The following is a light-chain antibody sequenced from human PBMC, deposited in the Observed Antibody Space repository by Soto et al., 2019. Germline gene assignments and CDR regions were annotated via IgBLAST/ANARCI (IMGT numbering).Light chain of an antibody. CDR2: DVS. Sequence: QSALTQPASVSGSPGQSITISFTGNRRDAGGYKYVSWYPQQPGKAPKLIIYDVSNRPSGVSHRLSGSKSGDTASLTVSGLQAEDEADYYCSSATTSTTRHFGSETKVTV. CDR3: SSATTSTTRH. J-gene: IGLJ1*01. V-gene: IGLV2-14*03. CDR1: RRDAGGYKY.